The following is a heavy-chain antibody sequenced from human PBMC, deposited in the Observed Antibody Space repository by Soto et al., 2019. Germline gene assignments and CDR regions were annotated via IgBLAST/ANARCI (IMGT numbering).Heavy chain of an antibody. CDR2: ISGSGGST. CDR1: GFTFSSYA. CDR3: ANKAITMIVVAAFDY. Sequence: GGSLRLSCAASGFTFSSYAMSWVRQAPGKGLEWVSAISGSGGSTYYADSVKGRFTISRDNSKNTLYLQMNSLRAEDTAVYYYANKAITMIVVAAFDYWGQVSLVSVSS. V-gene: IGHV3-23*01. D-gene: IGHD3-22*01. J-gene: IGHJ4*02.